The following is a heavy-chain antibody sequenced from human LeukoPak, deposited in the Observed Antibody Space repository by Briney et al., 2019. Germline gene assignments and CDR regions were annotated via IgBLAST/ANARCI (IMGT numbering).Heavy chain of an antibody. V-gene: IGHV3-23*01. D-gene: IGHD3-22*01. CDR1: GFTFSNYA. CDR2: ISGSGDST. CDR3: AKDGDTSGYSGFYFDT. Sequence: GGSLRLSCAASGFTFSNYAMSWVRQAPGRGLEWVSGISGSGDSTYYVDSVKGRFTITRDNSKNTLYLQMNSLRAEDTAVYYCAKDGDTSGYSGFYFDTWGQGTLVTVSS. J-gene: IGHJ4*02.